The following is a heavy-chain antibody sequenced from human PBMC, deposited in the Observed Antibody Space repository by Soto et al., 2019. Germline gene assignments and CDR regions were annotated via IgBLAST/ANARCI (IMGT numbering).Heavy chain of an antibody. D-gene: IGHD6-19*01. V-gene: IGHV4-38-2*02. J-gene: IGHJ5*01. CDR3: ARDCGIGFYPLHS. Sequence: PGKGLEWIGSIYHNGSTYYNLSLKSRVTISADTSKNQLSLKLISVTAADTALYYCARDCGIGFYPLHSWG. CDR2: IYHNGST.